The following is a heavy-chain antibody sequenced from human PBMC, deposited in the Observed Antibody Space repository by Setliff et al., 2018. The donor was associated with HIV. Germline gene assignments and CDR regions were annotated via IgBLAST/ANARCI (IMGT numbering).Heavy chain of an antibody. CDR1: GFTFDDYG. CDR2: INWNGRST. CDR3: ARGGEYYSDSGGIYYYMDV. D-gene: IGHD3-22*01. V-gene: IGHV3-20*04. J-gene: IGHJ6*03. Sequence: LRLSCEASGFTFDDYGMNWVRQAPGKGLEWVSGINWNGRSTGDADFVKGRFTISRDNAKNSLYLQMNSLGAEDTALYYCARGGEYYSDSGGIYYYMDVWGKGTTVTVSS.